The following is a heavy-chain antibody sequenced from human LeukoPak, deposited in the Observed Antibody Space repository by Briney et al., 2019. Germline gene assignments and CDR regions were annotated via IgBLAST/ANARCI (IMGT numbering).Heavy chain of an antibody. D-gene: IGHD3-10*02. CDR3: AELGITMIGGV. V-gene: IGHV3-23*01. CDR2: ISGSGGST. J-gene: IGHJ6*04. Sequence: GGSLRLSCAASGLTFSGYAMSWVRQSPGKVLEWVSAISGSGGSTYYADSVKGRFTISRDNSKNTLYLQMNSLRAEDAAVYYCAELGITMIGGVWGKGTTVTISS. CDR1: GLTFSGYA.